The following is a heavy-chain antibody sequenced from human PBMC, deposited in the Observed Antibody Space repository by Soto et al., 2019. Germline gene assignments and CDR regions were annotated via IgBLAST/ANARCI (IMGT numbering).Heavy chain of an antibody. CDR3: AKGREGDDFWSGYRYRYYYYGMDV. V-gene: IGHV3-30*18. D-gene: IGHD3-3*01. CDR1: GFTFSSYG. J-gene: IGHJ6*02. Sequence: PGGSLRLSCAASGFTFSSYGMHWVRQAPGKGLEWVAVISYDGSNKYYADSVKGRFTISRDNSKNTLYLQMNSLRAEDTAVYYCAKGREGDDFWSGYRYRYYYYGMDVWGQGTTVTVSS. CDR2: ISYDGSNK.